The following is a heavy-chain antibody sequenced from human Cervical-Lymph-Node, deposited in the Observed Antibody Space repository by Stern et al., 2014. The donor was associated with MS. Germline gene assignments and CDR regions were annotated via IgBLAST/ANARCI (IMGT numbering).Heavy chain of an antibody. CDR1: GGTFSSYA. D-gene: IGHD6-13*01. CDR3: ARLQQLGYYYYGMDV. J-gene: IGHJ6*02. V-gene: IGHV1-69*01. Sequence: VQLVESGAEVKKPGSSVKGSCKASGGTFSSYAISWVRQAPGQGLEWMGGIIPIFGTANYAQKFQGRVTITADESTSTAYMELSSLRSEDTAVYYCARLQQLGYYYYGMDVWGQGTPVTVSS. CDR2: IIPIFGTA.